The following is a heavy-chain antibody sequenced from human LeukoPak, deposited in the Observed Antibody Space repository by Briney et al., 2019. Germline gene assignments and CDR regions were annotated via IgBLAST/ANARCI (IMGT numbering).Heavy chain of an antibody. CDR2: INHSGST. CDR3: ARVGGQWLGFDY. V-gene: IGHV4-34*01. J-gene: IGHJ4*02. CDR1: GGSFSGYY. D-gene: IGHD6-19*01. Sequence: SETLSLTCAVYGGSFSGYYWSWIRQPPGKGLEWIGEINHSGSTNYNPSLKSRVTISVDTSKNQFSLKLSSVTAADTAVYYCARVGGQWLGFDYWGQGTLVTVPS.